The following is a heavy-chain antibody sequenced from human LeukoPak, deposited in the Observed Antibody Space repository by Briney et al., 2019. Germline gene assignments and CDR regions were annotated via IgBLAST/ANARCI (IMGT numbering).Heavy chain of an antibody. V-gene: IGHV4-39*07. CDR1: GGSISSSSYY. D-gene: IGHD2-8*01. J-gene: IGHJ4*02. CDR3: ARRRFVRGPDVVNPFDY. Sequence: SETLSLTCTVSGGSISSSSYYWGWIRQPPGKGLEWIGSMSYSGRVYYNPSVKSRVTISLDTSKNQFSLELTSVTAADTAVYYCARRRFVRGPDVVNPFDYWGQGTLVTVSS. CDR2: MSYSGRV.